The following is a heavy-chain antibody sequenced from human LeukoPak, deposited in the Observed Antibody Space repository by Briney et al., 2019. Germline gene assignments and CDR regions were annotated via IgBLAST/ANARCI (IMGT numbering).Heavy chain of an antibody. CDR1: GFTFSNYA. V-gene: IGHV3-30*01. Sequence: PGGSLRLSCAASGFTFSNYAMHWVRQAPGEGLEWVAVISYDGSSEYSADSVKGRFTISRDNSKNTLYLQMNSLRVEDTAVYYCARGHSSGPPGDYRGQGTLVSVSS. D-gene: IGHD3-22*01. CDR3: ARGHSSGPPGDY. CDR2: ISYDGSSE. J-gene: IGHJ4*02.